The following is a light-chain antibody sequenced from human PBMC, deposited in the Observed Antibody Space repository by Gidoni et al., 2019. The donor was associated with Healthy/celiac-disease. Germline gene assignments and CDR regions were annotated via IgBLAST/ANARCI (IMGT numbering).Light chain of an antibody. CDR3: QQRSNWPPGT. CDR1: QSVSSY. Sequence: IVLTQSPATLSLSPGEKATLSCRASQSVSSYFAWYQQQPGQPPSLLIYDASNRATGIPARFSGSGSGTDFTLTISSLEPEDFAVYYCQQRSNWPPGTFXQXTKVEIK. J-gene: IGKJ1*01. V-gene: IGKV3-11*01. CDR2: DAS.